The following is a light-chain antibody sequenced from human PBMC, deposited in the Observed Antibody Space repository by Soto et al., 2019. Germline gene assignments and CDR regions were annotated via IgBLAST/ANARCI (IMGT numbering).Light chain of an antibody. J-gene: IGLJ3*02. CDR1: SGDVGHYNY. CDR2: EVS. Sequence: QSALTQPASVSGSPGQSITISCTGSSGDVGHYNYVSWYQQHPGKAPKLMIYEVSNRPSGVANRFSGSKSGNTASLSISGLQAEDEAYYYCTSYTTSRIWVFGGGTKLTVL. CDR3: TSYTTSRIWV. V-gene: IGLV2-14*01.